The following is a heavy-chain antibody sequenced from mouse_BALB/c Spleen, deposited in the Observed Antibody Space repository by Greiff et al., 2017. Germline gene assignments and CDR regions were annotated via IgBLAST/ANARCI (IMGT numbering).Heavy chain of an antibody. V-gene: IGHV5-6*01. J-gene: IGHJ2*01. CDR1: GFTFSSYG. Sequence: EVKVVESGGDLVKPGGSLKLSCAASGFTFSSYGMSWVRQTPDKRLEWVATISSGGSYTYYPDSVKGRFTISRDNAKNTLYLQMSSLKSEDTAMYYCARDMITTGYYFDYWGQGTTLTGSS. D-gene: IGHD2-4*01. CDR3: ARDMITTGYYFDY. CDR2: ISSGGSYT.